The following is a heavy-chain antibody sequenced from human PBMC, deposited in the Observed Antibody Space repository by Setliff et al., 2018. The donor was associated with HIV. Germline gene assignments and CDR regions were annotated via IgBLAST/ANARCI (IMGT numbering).Heavy chain of an antibody. CDR2: INTDGSRT. V-gene: IGHV3-74*01. CDR1: GLTLSNYW. CDR3: VRDRNGPLG. J-gene: IGHJ1*01. D-gene: IGHD7-27*01. Sequence: ASGLTLSNYWMYWVRQAPGKGLEWVSLINTDGSRTDYADAVKGRFIISRDNGKSTLFLQMNSLTADDTAVYFCVRDRNGPLGWGQGTLVTVSS.